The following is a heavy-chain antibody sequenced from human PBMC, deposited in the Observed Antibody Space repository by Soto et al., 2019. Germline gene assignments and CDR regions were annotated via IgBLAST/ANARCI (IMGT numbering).Heavy chain of an antibody. CDR1: GDSVSSNSAA. D-gene: IGHD1-7*01. V-gene: IGHV6-1*01. CDR3: AGTTSHQWYYMDV. CDR2: TYYRSRWYN. J-gene: IGHJ6*03. Sequence: PSQTLSVTCASSGDSVSSNSAAWNWIRLSPSRGLEWLARTYYRSRWYNDYAVSVRSRITVNPDTSKNQFSLQLTSVTPEDTAVYYCAGTTSHQWYYMDVWGKGTTVTVSS.